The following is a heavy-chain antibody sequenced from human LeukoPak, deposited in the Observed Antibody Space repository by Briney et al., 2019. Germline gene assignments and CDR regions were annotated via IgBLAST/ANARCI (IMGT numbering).Heavy chain of an antibody. CDR3: ARSLDYYYYGMDV. V-gene: IGHV5-51*01. CDR1: GYSFTSYW. Sequence: GESLKISCKGSGYSFTSYWIGWVRQMPGKGLEWMGIIFPGDSDTRYSPSFQGQVTISADKSISTAYLQWSSLKASDTAMYYCARSLDYYYYGMDVWGQGTTATVSS. J-gene: IGHJ6*02. CDR2: IFPGDSDT.